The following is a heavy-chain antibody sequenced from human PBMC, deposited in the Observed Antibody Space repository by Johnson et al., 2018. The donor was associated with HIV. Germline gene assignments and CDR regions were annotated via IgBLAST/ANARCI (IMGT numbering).Heavy chain of an antibody. V-gene: IGHV3-30*02. J-gene: IGHJ3*02. Sequence: QMLLVESGGGLVQPGGSLRLSCAASGFTVSSNYMSWVRQAPGKGLEWVAVIRYDGSNKYYADSVKGRFTISRDNSKNTLYLQMNSLRAEDTTVYYCASQGAPAFDIWGQGTMVTVSS. CDR3: ASQGAPAFDI. CDR2: IRYDGSNK. CDR1: GFTVSSNY.